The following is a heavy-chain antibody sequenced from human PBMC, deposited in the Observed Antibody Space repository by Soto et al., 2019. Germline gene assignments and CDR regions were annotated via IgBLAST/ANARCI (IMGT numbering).Heavy chain of an antibody. J-gene: IGHJ4*02. CDR3: ARDGDGYKGFDY. D-gene: IGHD5-12*01. CDR1: GFTFSNYA. V-gene: IGHV3-30-3*01. CDR2: LSYDGSNK. Sequence: QVQLVESGGGVVQPGRSLRLSCAASGFTFSNYAMHWVRQAPGKGLEWVAVLSYDGSNKYYADSVKGRFTISRDNSKNTLYLQMNSLRAEDTAVYYCARDGDGYKGFDYWGQGTLVTVSS.